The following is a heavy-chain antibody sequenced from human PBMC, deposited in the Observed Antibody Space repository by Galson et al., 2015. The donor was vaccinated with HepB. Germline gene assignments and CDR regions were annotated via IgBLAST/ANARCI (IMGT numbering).Heavy chain of an antibody. Sequence: TLSLTCTVSGGSIGIGSYYWSWIRQPAGKGLEWIGRIYTSGSTNYNPSLKRRVTISVDTSKNQFSLKLSSVTAADTAVYYCARDDTMVRGSPGWFDPWGQGTLVTVSS. CDR3: ARDDTMVRGSPGWFDP. V-gene: IGHV4-61*02. D-gene: IGHD3-10*01. J-gene: IGHJ5*02. CDR2: IYTSGST. CDR1: GGSIGIGSYY.